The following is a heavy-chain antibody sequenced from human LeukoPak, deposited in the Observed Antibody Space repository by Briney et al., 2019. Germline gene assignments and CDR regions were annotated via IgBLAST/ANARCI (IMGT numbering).Heavy chain of an antibody. J-gene: IGHJ4*02. CDR1: GFTFSSYA. Sequence: PGGSLRLSCAASGFTFSSYAMHWVRQAPGKGLEWVAFISYDGSNKYYADSVKGRFTISRDNSKNTLYLQMNSLRAEDTAVYYCARQAAGYYFDYWGQGTLVTVSS. D-gene: IGHD6-19*01. CDR2: ISYDGSNK. CDR3: ARQAAGYYFDY. V-gene: IGHV3-30*04.